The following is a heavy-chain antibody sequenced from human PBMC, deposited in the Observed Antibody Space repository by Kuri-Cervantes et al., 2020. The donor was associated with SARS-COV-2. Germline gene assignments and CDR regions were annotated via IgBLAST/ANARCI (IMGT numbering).Heavy chain of an antibody. D-gene: IGHD3-22*01. Sequence: ASVKVSCKASGGTFSSYAITWVRQAPGQGLEWMGWISAYNGNTDYAQKLQGRVTMTTDTSTSTAYMELRSLRSDDTAVYYCARDAFDSSGYQLVDYWGQGTLVTVSS. CDR2: ISAYNGNT. CDR1: GGTFSSYA. J-gene: IGHJ4*02. V-gene: IGHV1-18*01. CDR3: ARDAFDSSGYQLVDY.